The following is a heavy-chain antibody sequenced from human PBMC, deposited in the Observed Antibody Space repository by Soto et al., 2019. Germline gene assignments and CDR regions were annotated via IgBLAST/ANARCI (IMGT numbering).Heavy chain of an antibody. Sequence: SPALFIPWASSGGSVSWFSAAWSWLRESPSGGLEWRGRTYYRCKWYNDYAVFVRSRITINPDTSKTQFSLQLKSVTPADTALFYFAIETPPTSDWAVWTSWAQGTMFTVSS. V-gene: IGHV6-1*01. J-gene: IGHJ5*02. CDR1: GGSVSWFSAA. CDR2: TYYRCKWYN. CDR3: AIETPPTSDWAVWTS. D-gene: IGHD6-19*01.